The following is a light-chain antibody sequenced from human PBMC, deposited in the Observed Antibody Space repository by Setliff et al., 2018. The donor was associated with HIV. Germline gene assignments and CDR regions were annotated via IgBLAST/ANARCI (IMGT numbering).Light chain of an antibody. J-gene: IGKJ2*01. CDR3: QQSHSTPHT. Sequence: DIHMTQSPSSLSASVGDRVTITCRASQSIATHLNWYQQKPRKAPELLIYAAFTLQSGVPSRFSGSGSGTDFTLTISSLQPEDFATYSCQQSHSTPHTFGQGTKVDIK. CDR2: AAF. CDR1: QSIATH. V-gene: IGKV1-39*01.